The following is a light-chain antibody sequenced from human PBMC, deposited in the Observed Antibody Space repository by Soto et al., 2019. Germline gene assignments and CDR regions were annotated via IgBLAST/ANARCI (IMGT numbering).Light chain of an antibody. CDR1: QNINNN. CDR3: QQRSNRIT. V-gene: IGKV3-11*01. Sequence: EIRMTQSPATLSVSAGARVPLTCRASQNINNNLAWYQHKPGQAPRLLIYGASSRATGIPDRFSGSGSGTDFTLTISSLEPEDFAAYYCQQRSNRITFGQGTRLEIK. CDR2: GAS. J-gene: IGKJ5*01.